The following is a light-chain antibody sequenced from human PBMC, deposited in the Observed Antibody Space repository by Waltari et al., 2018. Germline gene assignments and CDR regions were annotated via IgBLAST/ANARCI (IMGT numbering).Light chain of an antibody. V-gene: IGLV1-51*01. CDR2: DNN. CDR1: GSNIGNNF. J-gene: IGLJ2*01. CDR3: GTWDTDLSVV. Sequence: QSVLTQPPSVSAAPGQKVTISCSGTGSNIGNNFVSWYQQLPGTAPKLLIYDNNKRPSGIPDRFSGSKSGTSATLGITGLQTWDEADYYCGTWDTDLSVVFGGGTKLTVL.